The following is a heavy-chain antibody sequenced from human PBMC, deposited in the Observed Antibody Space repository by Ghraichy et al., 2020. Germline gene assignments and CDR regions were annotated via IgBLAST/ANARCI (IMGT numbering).Heavy chain of an antibody. Sequence: SETLSLTCTVSSGSISTYYWSWIRQPPGKGLEWIGYIYYTGNSNYNPSLKSRVTISVDTSKNQFSLKLSSVTAADTAVYYCARDRDYYTSGSYFLQYWGQGTLVTVSS. V-gene: IGHV4-59*01. CDR3: ARDRDYYTSGSYFLQY. J-gene: IGHJ4*02. CDR1: SGSISTYY. CDR2: IYYTGNS. D-gene: IGHD3-10*01.